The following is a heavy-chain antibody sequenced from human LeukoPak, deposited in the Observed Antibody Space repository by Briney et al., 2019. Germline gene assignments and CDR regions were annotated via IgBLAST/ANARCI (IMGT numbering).Heavy chain of an antibody. V-gene: IGHV3-21*01. CDR3: ARDLADYYDSSGYSGGAFDI. CDR1: GFTFSSYS. Sequence: PGGSLRLSCAASGFTFSSYSMNWVRQAPGKGLEWVSSISSSSSYIYYAGSVKGRFTISRDNAKNSLYLQMNSLRAEDTAVYYCARDLADYYDSSGYSGGAFDIWGQGTMVTVSS. D-gene: IGHD3-22*01. J-gene: IGHJ3*02. CDR2: ISSSSSYI.